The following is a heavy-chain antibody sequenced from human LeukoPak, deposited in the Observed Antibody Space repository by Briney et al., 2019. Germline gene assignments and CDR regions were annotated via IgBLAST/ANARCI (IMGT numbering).Heavy chain of an antibody. CDR2: IRGSGGST. Sequence: GGSLRLSCAASGFTFSSYGMHWVRQAPGKGLEWVSGIRGSGGSTYNADSVKGRFTISRDNSKNTLYLQMNSLRAEETAVYYCAKAPYYDMLTGYSYFDYWGQGTLVTVST. J-gene: IGHJ4*02. CDR3: AKAPYYDMLTGYSYFDY. D-gene: IGHD3-9*01. CDR1: GFTFSSYG. V-gene: IGHV3-23*01.